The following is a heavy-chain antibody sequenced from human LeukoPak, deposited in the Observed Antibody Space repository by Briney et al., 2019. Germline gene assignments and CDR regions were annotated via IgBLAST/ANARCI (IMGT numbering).Heavy chain of an antibody. Sequence: GSLRLSCVASGFTFRSYWMHWVRQAPGKGLVWVSRINSDGSSTNYADSVKGRFTISRDNANKTLYLQMNSLRAEDTAVYYCAREYPASFDYWGQGTLVTVSS. CDR2: INSDGSST. J-gene: IGHJ4*02. V-gene: IGHV3-74*01. CDR1: GFTFRSYW. CDR3: AREYPASFDY.